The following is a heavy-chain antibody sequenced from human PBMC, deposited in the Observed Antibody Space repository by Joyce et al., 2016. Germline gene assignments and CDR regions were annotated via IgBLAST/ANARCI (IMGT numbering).Heavy chain of an antibody. CDR3: ARETAVTGTTFDY. CDR1: GFTFRNYA. V-gene: IGHV3-30-3*01. CDR2: VSYDGSNR. Sequence: QVHLVESGGGVVPPGTSLRLTCAASGFTFRNYAMHWVRQAPGKGLEWVAIVSYDGSNRFYTDSVEGRFTISKDFSRNTVYLQMNSLRVDDTAVYYCARETAVTGTTFDYWGQGALVTVSS. D-gene: IGHD1-1*01. J-gene: IGHJ4*02.